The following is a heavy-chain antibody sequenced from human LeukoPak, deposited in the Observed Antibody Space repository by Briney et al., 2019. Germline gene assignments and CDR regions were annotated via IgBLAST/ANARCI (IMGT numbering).Heavy chain of an antibody. V-gene: IGHV4-30-4*01. CDR2: IYYSGST. CDR1: GGSISSGDYY. D-gene: IGHD4-17*01. J-gene: IGHJ3*02. Sequence: SQTLSLTCTVSGGSISSGDYYWSWIRQPPGKGLEWIGYIYYSGSTYYNPSLKSRVTISVDTSKNQFSLKLSSVTAADTAVYYRARGSTTVTTWAFEIGGQGKMVTVSP. CDR3: ARGSTTVTTWAFEI.